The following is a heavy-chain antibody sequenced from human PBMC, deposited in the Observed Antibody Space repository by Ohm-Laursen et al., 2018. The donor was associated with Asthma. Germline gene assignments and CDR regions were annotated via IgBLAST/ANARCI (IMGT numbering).Heavy chain of an antibody. V-gene: IGHV3-30*03. CDR2: ISYGGSDK. J-gene: IGHJ1*01. Sequence: SLRLSCAASGFTFSSYGMHWVRQAPGKGLEWVAVISYGGSDKFYGDSVRGRFTTSRDNAKNLVFLQMNDVRAEDTALYYCARIGPERELPGREYSVHHWGQGTLVTVFS. CDR1: GFTFSSYG. CDR3: ARIGPERELPGREYSVHH. D-gene: IGHD1-26*01.